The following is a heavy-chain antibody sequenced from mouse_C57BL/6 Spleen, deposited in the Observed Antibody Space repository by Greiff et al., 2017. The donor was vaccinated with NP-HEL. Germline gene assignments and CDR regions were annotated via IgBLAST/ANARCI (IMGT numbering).Heavy chain of an antibody. J-gene: IGHJ1*03. CDR2: INPSNGGT. V-gene: IGHV1-53*01. CDR1: GYPFPSSW. CDR3: AGYDGWYFDV. D-gene: IGHD2-2*01. Sequence: VQLQQPGTELVKPGASVKLSCKASGYPFPSSWMHWVKQRPGQGLEWIGNINPSNGGTNYNEKFKSKATLTVEKSSSTAYMQLSSLTSEDSAVYYCAGYDGWYFDVWGTGTTVTVSS.